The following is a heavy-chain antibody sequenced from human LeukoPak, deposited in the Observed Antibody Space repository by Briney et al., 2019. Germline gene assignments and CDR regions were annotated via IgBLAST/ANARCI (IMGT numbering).Heavy chain of an antibody. D-gene: IGHD3-10*02. Sequence: PSETLSLTCTVSGGSISSYYWSWIRQPPGKGLEWIGYIYYSGSTNYNPSLKSRVTISVDTSKNQFSLKLGSVTAADTAVYYCARCLFGELCLYFDYWGQGTLVTVSS. CDR1: GGSISSYY. CDR3: ARCLFGELCLYFDY. CDR2: IYYSGST. V-gene: IGHV4-59*08. J-gene: IGHJ4*02.